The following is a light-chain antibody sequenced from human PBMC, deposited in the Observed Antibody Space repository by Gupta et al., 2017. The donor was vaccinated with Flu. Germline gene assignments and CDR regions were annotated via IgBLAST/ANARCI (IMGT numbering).Light chain of an antibody. J-gene: IGKJ3*01. CDR3: QQLNSYPRT. CDR1: QGISSL. V-gene: IGKV1-9*01. CDR2: GAS. Sequence: GDRVTITCRASQGISSLLTWYQQKPGKDPKLLIYGASTLHSGVPSRFSGSGSGTEFTLTISSLQPEDFATYYCQQLNSYPRTFGPGTKVDVK.